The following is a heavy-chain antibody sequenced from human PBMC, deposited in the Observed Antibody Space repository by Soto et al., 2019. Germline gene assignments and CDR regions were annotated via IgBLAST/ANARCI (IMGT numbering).Heavy chain of an antibody. CDR3: AKAWTRTVVTHLGFDS. CDR2: INGDGETT. D-gene: IGHD2-21*02. V-gene: IGHV3-23*04. Sequence: GQLVQSGVEVKKPGASVKVSCSASGNTFTNFGVTWVRQAPGKGLEWVSGINGDGETTYYADSVKGRFTVSRDNSKNTLYLQMDSLTADDTALYFCAKAWTRTVVTHLGFDSWGQGTLVTLSS. J-gene: IGHJ4*02. CDR1: GNTFTNFG.